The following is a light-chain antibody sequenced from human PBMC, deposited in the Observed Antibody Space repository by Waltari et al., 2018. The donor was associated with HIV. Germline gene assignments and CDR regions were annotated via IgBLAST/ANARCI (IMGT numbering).Light chain of an antibody. Sequence: SALTQPASVSGSPGQSFTISSTAASSEFRTYYYVSWYQHHPGKAPRLLIYDVTNQPSGVSQRFSGSKYGDAAALINSGLQDEDEADYLCAADIGTWVFGGGTRLTV. CDR1: SSEFRTYYY. CDR2: DVT. V-gene: IGLV2-14*03. CDR3: AADIGTWV. J-gene: IGLJ3*02.